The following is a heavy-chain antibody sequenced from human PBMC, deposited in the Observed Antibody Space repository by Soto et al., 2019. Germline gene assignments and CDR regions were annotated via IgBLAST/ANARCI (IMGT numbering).Heavy chain of an antibody. Sequence: QVQLVQSGAEVKKPGSSVKVSCKASGGTLSRSAISWVRQAPGRGLEWMGGIIPIFGPAIYAQKFRGRVSIIADESTRTAYMEMSSLRSDDTAVYYCGTGSSWTKVESWGQGTLVTVSS. CDR1: GGTLSRSA. J-gene: IGHJ4*02. D-gene: IGHD6-13*01. V-gene: IGHV1-69*01. CDR2: IIPIFGPA. CDR3: GTGSSWTKVES.